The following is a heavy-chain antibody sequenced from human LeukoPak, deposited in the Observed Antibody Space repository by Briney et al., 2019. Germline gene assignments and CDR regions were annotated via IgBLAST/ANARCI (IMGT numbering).Heavy chain of an antibody. CDR2: MNPNSGNT. CDR1: GYTFTSYD. V-gene: IGHV1-8*03. J-gene: IGHJ4*02. CDR3: AGGYSSSSQPYFDY. Sequence: ASVKVSCKASGYTFTSYDINWVRQATGQGLEWMGWMNPNSGNTGYAQKFQGRVTITRNTSISTAYMELSSLRAEDTAVYYCAGGYSSSSQPYFDYWGQGTLVTVSS. D-gene: IGHD6-6*01.